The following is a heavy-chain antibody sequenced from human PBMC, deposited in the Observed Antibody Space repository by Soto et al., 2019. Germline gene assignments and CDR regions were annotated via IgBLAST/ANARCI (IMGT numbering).Heavy chain of an antibody. CDR3: VGTGTTDDY. J-gene: IGHJ4*02. Sequence: SETLSLTCSVSGASVRSGDYYWSCIRQAPGKGLEWIGYIYNSGGSYYNPSLKGRLTISVDTSKNQFSLKLNSVTAADTAIYYCVGTGTTDDYWGRGTLVTVSS. CDR2: IYNSGGS. D-gene: IGHD4-17*01. CDR1: GASVRSGDYY. V-gene: IGHV4-30-4*01.